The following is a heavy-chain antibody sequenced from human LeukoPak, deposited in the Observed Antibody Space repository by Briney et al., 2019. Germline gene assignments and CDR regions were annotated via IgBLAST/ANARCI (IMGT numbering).Heavy chain of an antibody. V-gene: IGHV4-34*01. CDR3: ATRRCSSTSCYRGNHFDY. Sequence: SETLSLTCAVYGGSFSGYYWSWIRQPPGKGLEWIGEINHSGSTNYNPSLKSRVTISVDTSQNQFSLKLSSVTAADTAVYYCATRRCSSTSCYRGNHFDYWGQGTLGTVSS. CDR1: GGSFSGYY. D-gene: IGHD2-2*02. CDR2: INHSGST. J-gene: IGHJ4*02.